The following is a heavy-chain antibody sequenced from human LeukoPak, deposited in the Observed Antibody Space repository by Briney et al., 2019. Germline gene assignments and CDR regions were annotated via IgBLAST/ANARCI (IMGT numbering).Heavy chain of an antibody. Sequence: KASETLSLTCIVAGGSISSYDLSWIRQPPGKGLEWIGYIYYTGSTNYNPSLKSRVTISVDTSKNKLSLKLRSVTAADTAVYYCARQDSGTYLNPLDIWRQGTVVTVSS. CDR1: GGSISSYD. V-gene: IGHV4-59*08. J-gene: IGHJ3*02. D-gene: IGHD1-26*01. CDR3: ARQDSGTYLNPLDI. CDR2: IYYTGST.